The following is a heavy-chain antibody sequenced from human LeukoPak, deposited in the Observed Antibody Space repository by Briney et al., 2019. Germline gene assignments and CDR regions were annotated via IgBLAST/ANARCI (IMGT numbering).Heavy chain of an antibody. CDR2: IYSGGST. CDR3: GGSGSYYPLFDY. J-gene: IGHJ4*02. D-gene: IGHD1-26*01. V-gene: IGHV3-66*02. Sequence: PGGSLRLSCAASGFTVSSNYMSWVRQAPGKGLEWVSVIYSGGSTYHADSVKGRFTISRDNSKNTLYLQMNSLTVEDTAVYYCGGSGSYYPLFDYWGQGTLVTVSS. CDR1: GFTVSSNY.